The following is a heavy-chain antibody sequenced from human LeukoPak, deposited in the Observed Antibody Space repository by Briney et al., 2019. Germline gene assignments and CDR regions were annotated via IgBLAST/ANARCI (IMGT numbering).Heavy chain of an antibody. CDR2: IHTSGTT. J-gene: IGHJ6*02. Sequence: SETLSLTCTVSGGSISSYYWTWIRQPAGKGLEWIGRIHTSGTTNYNPSLKSRVTMSVDTSKNQFSLKLSSVTAADTAVYYCARAPAAIFDLRTGYYYYYGMDVWGQGTTVTVSS. D-gene: IGHD2-2*01. CDR3: ARAPAAIFDLRTGYYYYYGMDV. V-gene: IGHV4-4*07. CDR1: GGSISSYY.